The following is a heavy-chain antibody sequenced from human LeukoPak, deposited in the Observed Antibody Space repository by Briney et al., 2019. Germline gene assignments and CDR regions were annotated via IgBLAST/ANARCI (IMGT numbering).Heavy chain of an antibody. V-gene: IGHV4-39*02. CDR2: VYYSEST. CDR1: GGSISSYY. D-gene: IGHD3-22*01. Sequence: SETLSLTCTVSGGSISSYYWGWIRQPPGKGLEWIGSVYYSESTYDNPSLKSRVTISADTSKNRFSLKLSSVTADDTAVYYCARLVSYYDRTGFVFDYWGQGTLVTVSS. J-gene: IGHJ4*02. CDR3: ARLVSYYDRTGFVFDY.